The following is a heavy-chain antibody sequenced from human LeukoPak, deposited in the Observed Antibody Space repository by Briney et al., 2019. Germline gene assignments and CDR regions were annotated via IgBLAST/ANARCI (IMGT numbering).Heavy chain of an antibody. J-gene: IGHJ4*02. CDR3: AKDSGFLWFGESTGYDY. D-gene: IGHD3-10*01. Sequence: GGSLRLSCAASGFTFSDYYMSWIRQAPGKGLEWVSYISSSGSTIYYADSVKGRFTISRDNSKNTLYLQMNSLRAEDTAVYYCAKDSGFLWFGESTGYDYWGQGTLVTVSS. CDR2: ISSSGSTI. V-gene: IGHV3-11*01. CDR1: GFTFSDYY.